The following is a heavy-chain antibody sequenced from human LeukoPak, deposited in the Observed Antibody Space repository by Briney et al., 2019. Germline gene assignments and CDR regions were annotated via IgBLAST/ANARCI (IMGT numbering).Heavy chain of an antibody. Sequence: PGGSLRLSCAASGFTFSSYWMHWVRRAPGKGLVWVSRINSDGSSTSYADSVKGRFTISRDNAKNTLYLQMNSLRAEDTAVYYCARASGWVYFDYWGQGTLVTVSS. CDR3: ARASGWVYFDY. CDR2: INSDGSST. D-gene: IGHD6-19*01. V-gene: IGHV3-74*01. CDR1: GFTFSSYW. J-gene: IGHJ4*02.